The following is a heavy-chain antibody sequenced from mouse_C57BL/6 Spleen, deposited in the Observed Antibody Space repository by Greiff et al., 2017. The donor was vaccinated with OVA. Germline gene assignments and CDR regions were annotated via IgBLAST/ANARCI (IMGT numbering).Heavy chain of an antibody. CDR2: IDPSDSYT. CDR3: ARWGYYGSSSY. Sequence: VQLQQPGAELVMPGASVKLSCKASGYTFTSYWMHWVKQRPGQGLEWIGEIDPSDSYTNYNQKFKGKSTLTVDKSSSTAYMQLSSLTSEDSAVYYCARWGYYGSSSYWGQGTTLTVSS. D-gene: IGHD1-1*01. V-gene: IGHV1-69*01. CDR1: GYTFTSYW. J-gene: IGHJ2*01.